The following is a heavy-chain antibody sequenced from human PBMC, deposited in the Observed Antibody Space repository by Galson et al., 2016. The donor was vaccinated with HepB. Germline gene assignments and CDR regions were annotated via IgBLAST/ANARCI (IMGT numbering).Heavy chain of an antibody. V-gene: IGHV2-5*02. CDR1: GFSLITNGVG. Sequence: PALVKPTQTLTLACTFSGFSLITNGVGVGWIRQPPGKALEWLALVHWDNDQHYNPTLKNRLTVTKAKNQVVLTLTNVDPGDTATYFCARLTWRGRDNLGTLFLFDHWGPGTLVSVSS. D-gene: IGHD3-10*02. J-gene: IGHJ4*02. CDR2: VHWDNDQ. CDR3: ARLTWRGRDNLGTLFLFDH.